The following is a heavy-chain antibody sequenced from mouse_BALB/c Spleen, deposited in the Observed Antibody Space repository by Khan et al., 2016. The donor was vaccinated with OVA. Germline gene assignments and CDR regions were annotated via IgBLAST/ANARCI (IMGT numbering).Heavy chain of an antibody. Sequence: EVQLQESGPGLVKPSQSLSLTCTVTGYSITSDYAWNWIRQFPENELEWMGYINYSGSTSYTPSLKSRISITRDTSKDLFFLQLNSVTTEDTATYYCARGRAYWGQGTLVTVSA. CDR2: INYSGST. D-gene: IGHD3-3*01. CDR1: GYSITSDYA. J-gene: IGHJ3*01. CDR3: ARGRAY. V-gene: IGHV3-2*02.